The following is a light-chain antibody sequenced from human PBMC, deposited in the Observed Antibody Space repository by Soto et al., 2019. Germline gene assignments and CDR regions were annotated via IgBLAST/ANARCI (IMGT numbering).Light chain of an antibody. Sequence: DIQLTQSPSTLSASVGDRVTITCRASQSVTDWLAWYQQKPWKAPKLLIYDASSLQSGVRSRFSGSGSATEFSLTISSLPPDDFPTYYYQQYYRCCTFGQGTKVEGK. V-gene: IGKV1-5*01. CDR3: QQYYRCCT. J-gene: IGKJ2*02. CDR1: QSVTDW. CDR2: DAS.